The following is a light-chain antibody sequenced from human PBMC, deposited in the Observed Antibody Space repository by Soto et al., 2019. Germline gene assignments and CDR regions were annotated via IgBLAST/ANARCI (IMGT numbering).Light chain of an antibody. CDR3: QQYGSTPFT. Sequence: EIVVTQSPGTLSLSPGERATLSCRASQSVSSNYLAWYQQKPGQAPRLLIYGASSRASDIPARFSGSGSGTDFTLIISRLEPEDFAIYYCQQYGSTPFTFGPGTKVDVK. CDR1: QSVSSNY. V-gene: IGKV3-20*01. J-gene: IGKJ3*01. CDR2: GAS.